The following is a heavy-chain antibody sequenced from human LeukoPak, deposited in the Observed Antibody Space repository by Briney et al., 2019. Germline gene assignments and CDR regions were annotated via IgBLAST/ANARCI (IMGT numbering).Heavy chain of an antibody. J-gene: IGHJ4*02. D-gene: IGHD6-19*01. V-gene: IGHV1-69*04. Sequence: GSSVKVSCKASGGTFSSYAISWVRQAPGQGLEWMGRIIPILGIANYAQKFQGRVTITADKSTSTAYMELSSLRSEDTAVYYCARDADTGCSSGWSDYWGQGTLVTVSS. CDR2: IIPILGIA. CDR3: ARDADTGCSSGWSDY. CDR1: GGTFSSYA.